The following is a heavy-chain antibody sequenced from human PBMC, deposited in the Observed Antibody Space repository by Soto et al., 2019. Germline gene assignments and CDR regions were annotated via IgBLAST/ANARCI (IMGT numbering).Heavy chain of an antibody. D-gene: IGHD1-1*01. J-gene: IGHJ4*02. CDR1: GFTFSSYA. CDR3: AKRATGTDFNY. Sequence: EVQLLESGGGLVQPGGSLRLSCAASGFTFSSYAMNWVRQAPGKGLEWVSVISGSGGRRYYADTVKGRFTISRDNSKNTLYLQMNSLRAEDTAVYYCAKRATGTDFNYWGQGTLVTVSS. V-gene: IGHV3-23*01. CDR2: ISGSGGRR.